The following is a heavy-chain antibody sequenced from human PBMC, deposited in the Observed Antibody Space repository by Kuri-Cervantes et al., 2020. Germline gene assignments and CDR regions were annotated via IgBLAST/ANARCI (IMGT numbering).Heavy chain of an antibody. J-gene: IGHJ6*02. Sequence: ASAKVSCKASGYTFTSYGISWVRQAPGQGLEWMGWISAYNGNTNYAHKLQGRVTMTTDTSTSTAYMELRSLRSDDTAVYYCARNLAPSYYYGMDVWGQGTTVTVSS. V-gene: IGHV1-18*01. CDR1: GYTFTSYG. CDR3: ARNLAPSYYYGMDV. D-gene: IGHD3-16*01. CDR2: ISAYNGNT.